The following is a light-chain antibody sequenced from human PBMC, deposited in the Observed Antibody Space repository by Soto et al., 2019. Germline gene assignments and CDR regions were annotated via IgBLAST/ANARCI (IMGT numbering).Light chain of an antibody. CDR1: SSDVGGYTY. V-gene: IGLV2-14*03. Sequence: QSALTQPASVSGSPGQSITISCTGTSSDVGGYTYVSWYQHNPGKAPKLMIYDVTNRPSGVSNRFSGSKSGNTASLTISGLQAEDEADYYCNSYTSSGTVVFGGGTKLTVL. J-gene: IGLJ2*01. CDR2: DVT. CDR3: NSYTSSGTVV.